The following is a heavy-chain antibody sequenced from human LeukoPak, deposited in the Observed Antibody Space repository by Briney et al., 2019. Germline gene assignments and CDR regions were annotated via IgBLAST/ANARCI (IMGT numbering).Heavy chain of an antibody. J-gene: IGHJ6*02. V-gene: IGHV1-3*01. CDR1: GYTFTSYA. Sequence: ASVKVSCKASGYTFTSYAMHWVRQAPGQRLEWMGWINAGNGNTKYSQKFQGRVTITRDTSASTAYMELSSLRSEDTAVYYCARGMRVVVAAGDYYYGMDVWGQGTTVTVSS. CDR2: INAGNGNT. CDR3: ARGMRVVVAAGDYYYGMDV. D-gene: IGHD2-15*01.